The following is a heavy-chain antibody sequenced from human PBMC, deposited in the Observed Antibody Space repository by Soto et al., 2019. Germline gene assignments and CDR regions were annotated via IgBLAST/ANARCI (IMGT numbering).Heavy chain of an antibody. Sequence: QLQLQESGPGLVKPSETLSLTCTVSGGSISSSSYYWGWIRQPPGKGLEWIGSIYYSGSTYYNPSLKSRVTISVYTSKNQFSLKLSSVTAADTAVYYCARYGYGSSGGQSYYYYMDVWGKGTTVTVSS. CDR2: IYYSGST. D-gene: IGHD3-10*01. CDR3: ARYGYGSSGGQSYYYYMDV. V-gene: IGHV4-39*01. CDR1: GGSISSSSYY. J-gene: IGHJ6*03.